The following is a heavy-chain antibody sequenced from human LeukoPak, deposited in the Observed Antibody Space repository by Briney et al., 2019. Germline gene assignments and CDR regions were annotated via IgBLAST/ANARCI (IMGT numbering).Heavy chain of an antibody. CDR1: GFTLNRYW. CDR2: INEDGGER. Sequence: GGSLRLSCAASGFTLNRYWMSWVRQAPGKGLEWVANINEDGGERHYVDSVKGRFTISRDNAKNSPYLQMNSLRAEDTAVYYCARGGNLENWGGGTLVTVSS. V-gene: IGHV3-7*01. J-gene: IGHJ4*02. CDR3: ARGGNLEN. D-gene: IGHD1-14*01.